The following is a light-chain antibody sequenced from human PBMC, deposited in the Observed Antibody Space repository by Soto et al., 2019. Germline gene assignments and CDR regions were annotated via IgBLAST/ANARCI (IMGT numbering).Light chain of an antibody. Sequence: DIVTPQTPLALSVNVRDIGSPSFQSIQSLLHSDGKTYLYWYLQKPGQPPQLLIYGVSNRFSGVPDRFSGRGSGTDFTLKISRVEAEDVGVYYCMQSIQLPLTFGGGTKVDIK. CDR2: GVS. CDR1: QSLLHSDGKTY. CDR3: MQSIQLPLT. J-gene: IGKJ4*01. V-gene: IGKV2D-29*01.